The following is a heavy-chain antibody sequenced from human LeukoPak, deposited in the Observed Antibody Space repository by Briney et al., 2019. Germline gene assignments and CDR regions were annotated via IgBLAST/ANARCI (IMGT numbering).Heavy chain of an antibody. CDR2: IDYSGST. Sequence: PSETLSLTCTVSGGSISSYYWSWIRQPPGKGLEWIGYIDYSGSTNYNPSLKSRVTISVDTSKNQFSLKLSSVTAADTAVYYCAREAGDGNNYYWGQGTLVTVSS. V-gene: IGHV4-59*12. J-gene: IGHJ4*02. D-gene: IGHD5-24*01. CDR3: AREAGDGNNYY. CDR1: GGSISSYY.